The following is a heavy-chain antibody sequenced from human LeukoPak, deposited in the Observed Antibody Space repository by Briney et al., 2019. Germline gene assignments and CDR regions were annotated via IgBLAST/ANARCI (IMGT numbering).Heavy chain of an antibody. CDR3: ARKTGTTRPFDY. D-gene: IGHD1-7*01. J-gene: IGHJ4*02. Sequence: PSETLSLTCAVYGGSFSGYYWSWIRQPPGKGLEWIGEINHSGSTNYNPSLKSRVTISVDTSKNQFSLKLSSVTAADTAVYYCARKTGTTRPFDYWGQGTPVTVSS. CDR1: GGSFSGYY. CDR2: INHSGST. V-gene: IGHV4-34*01.